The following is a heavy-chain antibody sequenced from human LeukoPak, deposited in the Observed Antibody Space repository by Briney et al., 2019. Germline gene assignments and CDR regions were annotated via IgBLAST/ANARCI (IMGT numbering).Heavy chain of an antibody. D-gene: IGHD2-8*01. Sequence: GGSLRLSCAASGFTVKDNFMSWVRQAPGKGLEWVAVTSYDGSNKYYADSVKGRFTISRDNSKNTPYLQMNSLRAEDTAVYYCARGIMVYAAGTFWGQGTMVTVSS. J-gene: IGHJ3*01. V-gene: IGHV3-30-3*01. CDR2: TSYDGSNK. CDR3: ARGIMVYAAGTF. CDR1: GFTVKDNF.